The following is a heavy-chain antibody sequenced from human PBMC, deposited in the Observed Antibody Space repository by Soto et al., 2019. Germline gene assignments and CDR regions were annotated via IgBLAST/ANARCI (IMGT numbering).Heavy chain of an antibody. CDR1: GYSFAGYW. CDR3: ARQIYDSDTGPNFQYYFDS. CDR2: IDPSDSQT. Sequence: GESLKISWKGSGYSFAGYWITWVLQKPGKGLAWMGRIDPSDSQTYYSPSFRGHVSISVTKSITTVFLQWSSLRALDTAMYYCARQIYDSDTGPNFQYYFDSWGQGTPVTVSS. D-gene: IGHD3-22*01. J-gene: IGHJ4*02. V-gene: IGHV5-10-1*01.